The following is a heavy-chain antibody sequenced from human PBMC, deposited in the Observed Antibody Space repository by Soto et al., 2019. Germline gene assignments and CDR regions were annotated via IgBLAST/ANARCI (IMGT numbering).Heavy chain of an antibody. V-gene: IGHV3-7*05. D-gene: IGHD1-1*01. CDR3: ARDQKLGYRLAGDYYYGMDV. CDR2: IKQDGSEK. CDR1: GFTFSSYW. Sequence: EVQLVESGGGLVQPGGSLRLSCAASGFTFSSYWMSWVRQAPGKGLEWVANIKQDGSEKYYVDSVKGRFTISRDNAKNSLCLKMNSLRAEETAVYYWARDQKLGYRLAGDYYYGMDVWGQGTTVTVSS. J-gene: IGHJ6*02.